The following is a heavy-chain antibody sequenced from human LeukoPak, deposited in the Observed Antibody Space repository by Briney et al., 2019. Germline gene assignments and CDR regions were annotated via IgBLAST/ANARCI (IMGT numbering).Heavy chain of an antibody. J-gene: IGHJ3*02. Sequence: GGSLRLSCAASGFTFSSYDMHWVRQATGKGLERVSAIGTAGDTYYPGSVKGRFTISRENAKNSLCLQMNSLRAGDTAVYYCARDNYYGSGSSILDAFDIWGQGTMVTVSS. D-gene: IGHD3-10*01. V-gene: IGHV3-13*04. CDR2: IGTAGDT. CDR1: GFTFSSYD. CDR3: ARDNYYGSGSSILDAFDI.